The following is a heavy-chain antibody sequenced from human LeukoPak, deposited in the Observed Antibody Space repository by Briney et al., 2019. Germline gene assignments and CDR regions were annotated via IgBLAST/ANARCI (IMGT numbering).Heavy chain of an antibody. CDR3: AGQGRDYKPFDP. J-gene: IGHJ5*02. V-gene: IGHV3-21*01. D-gene: IGHD4-11*01. Sequence: GGSLRLSCAASGFTFSSYSMNWVRQAPGKGLEWVSSISSSSSYIYYADSVKGRFTISRDNAKNSLYLQMNSLRAEDTAVYYCAGQGRDYKPFDPWGQGTLVTVSS. CDR1: GFTFSSYS. CDR2: ISSSSSYI.